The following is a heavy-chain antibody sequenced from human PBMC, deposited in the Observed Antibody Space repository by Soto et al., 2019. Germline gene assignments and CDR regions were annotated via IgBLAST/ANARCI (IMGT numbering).Heavy chain of an antibody. V-gene: IGHV3-30-3*01. CDR2: ISYDGSNK. D-gene: IGHD2-8*01. CDR3: ARDGYASHYYYYYHGMDV. Sequence: GGSLRLSCAASGFTFSSYAMHWVLQAPGKGLEWVAVISYDGSNKYYADSVKGRFTISRDNSKNTLYLQMNSLRAEDTAVYYCARDGYASHYYYYYHGMDVWGQGTTVTVSS. J-gene: IGHJ6*02. CDR1: GFTFSSYA.